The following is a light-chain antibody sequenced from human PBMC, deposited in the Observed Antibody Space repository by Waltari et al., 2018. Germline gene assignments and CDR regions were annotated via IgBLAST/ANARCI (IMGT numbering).Light chain of an antibody. CDR2: DVS. J-gene: IGLJ3*02. V-gene: IGLV2-14*01. Sequence: QSALTQPASVSGSPGQSITISCTGTSSDVGGYNYVSWYQQHPGKAPKVMIYDVSRPPSGVSYRFTGSKSGNTASLTISGLQAEDEADYYCSSYTSSSTLVFGGGTKLTVL. CDR1: SSDVGGYNY. CDR3: SSYTSSSTLV.